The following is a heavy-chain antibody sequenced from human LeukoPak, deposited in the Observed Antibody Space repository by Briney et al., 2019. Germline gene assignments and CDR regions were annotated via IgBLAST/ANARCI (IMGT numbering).Heavy chain of an antibody. CDR2: ISYDGSNK. V-gene: IGHV3-30*04. D-gene: IGHD3-16*02. CDR1: GFTFSSYA. Sequence: SGGSLRLSCAASGFTFSSYAMHWVRQAPGKGLEWVAVISYDGSNKYYADPVKGRFTISRDNSKNTLYLQMNSLRAEDTAVYYCAREGDYVWGSYRYPDYWGQGTLVTVSS. J-gene: IGHJ4*02. CDR3: AREGDYVWGSYRYPDY.